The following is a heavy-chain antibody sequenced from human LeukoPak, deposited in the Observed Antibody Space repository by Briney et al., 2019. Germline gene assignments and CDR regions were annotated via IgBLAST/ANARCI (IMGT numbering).Heavy chain of an antibody. Sequence: SETLSPTRAVSGGASSGYYPDGRRQPPGRGLEWIGDIHHSGSAHYNPSLKSRFTISIDKSNNQFSLKLNSVTAADTAVYYCAGPPVMLIRGRGTLVTVSS. V-gene: IGHV4-34*01. CDR1: GGASSGYY. CDR3: AGPPVMLI. J-gene: IGHJ4*02. D-gene: IGHD3-10*02. CDR2: IHHSGSA.